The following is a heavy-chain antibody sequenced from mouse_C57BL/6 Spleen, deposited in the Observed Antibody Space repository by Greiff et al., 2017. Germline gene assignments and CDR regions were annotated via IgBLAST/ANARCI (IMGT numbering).Heavy chain of an antibody. Sequence: EVQLVESGPELVKPGASVKMSCKASGYTFTDYNMHWVKQSHGKSLEWIGYINPNNGGTSYNQKFKGKATLTVNKSSSTAYMELRSLTSEDSAVYYCAKDSTVRAYWGQGTLVTVSA. J-gene: IGHJ3*01. V-gene: IGHV1-22*01. CDR1: GYTFTDYN. CDR3: AKDSTVRAY. D-gene: IGHD1-1*01. CDR2: INPNNGGT.